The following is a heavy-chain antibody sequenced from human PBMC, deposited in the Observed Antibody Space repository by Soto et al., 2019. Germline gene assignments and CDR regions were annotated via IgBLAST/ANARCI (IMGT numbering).Heavy chain of an antibody. CDR3: ARDMGDSGSGSLHY. CDR2: VSYEGSNT. J-gene: IGHJ4*02. CDR1: GFTFSSYG. V-gene: IGHV3-30-3*01. D-gene: IGHD3-10*01. Sequence: QVQLVESGGGVVQPGRSLRLSCAASGFTFSSYGMHWVRQAPGKGLQWVAAVSYEGSNTYYADSVKGRFTISRDNSKNTLYLQMNSLRPEDTAMYYCARDMGDSGSGSLHYWGQGALVTVSS.